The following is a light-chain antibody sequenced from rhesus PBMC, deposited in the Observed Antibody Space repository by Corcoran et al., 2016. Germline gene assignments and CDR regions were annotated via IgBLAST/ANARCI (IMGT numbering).Light chain of an antibody. CDR1: QSISSW. V-gene: IGKV1-18*01. CDR3: QQGYSSPYS. CDR2: VTS. Sequence: DIQMTQSPSSLSASVGDTVTITCRASQSISSWLDWYQQKPGKAPRLLIYVTSNLEDGVPSRFTGSRYGTDFTLTISSLQPEDFATYYCQQGYSSPYSFGQGTKVEIK. J-gene: IGKJ2*01.